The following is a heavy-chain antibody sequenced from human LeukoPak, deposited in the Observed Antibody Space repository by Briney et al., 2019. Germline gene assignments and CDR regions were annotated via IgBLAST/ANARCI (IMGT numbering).Heavy chain of an antibody. Sequence: PSETLSLTCTVSGGSISSSSYFWGWIRQPPGKGLEWIASISYTGSTYHNPSLKSRVTILVDTSKNQFSLKLSSVTAADTAVYYCARGVLWFGRPYYYYYMDVWGKGTTVTVSS. CDR2: ISYTGST. J-gene: IGHJ6*03. CDR1: GGSISSSSYF. D-gene: IGHD3-10*01. CDR3: ARGVLWFGRPYYYYYMDV. V-gene: IGHV4-39*07.